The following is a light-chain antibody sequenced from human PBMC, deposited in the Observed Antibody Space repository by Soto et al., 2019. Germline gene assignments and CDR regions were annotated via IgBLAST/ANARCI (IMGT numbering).Light chain of an antibody. CDR1: QSLVYSDGNTY. J-gene: IGKJ4*01. CDR3: MQGTHWPT. CDR2: KVS. V-gene: IGKV2-30*01. Sequence: DVVMTQSPLSLPVTLGQPASISCRSSQSLVYSDGNTYLSWFQQRPGQSPRRLIYKVSNRDSGVPDRFSGSGSGTDFTLKISRVEAEDVGVYYCMQGTHWPTFGGGTRVEIK.